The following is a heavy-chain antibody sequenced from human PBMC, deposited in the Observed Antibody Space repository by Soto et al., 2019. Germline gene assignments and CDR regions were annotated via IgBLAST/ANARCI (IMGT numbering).Heavy chain of an antibody. J-gene: IGHJ5*01. CDR1: GFRFRTRA. D-gene: IGHD1-26*01. Sequence: PGGSLRLSCAASGFRFRTRAMSWGRQAPGKGLEWVASILPVGASTYYADSVKGRFTVCRDNSNVTLYLQMDSLRVEDTAIYYCTIHVEGAPWAGCFDSWGQGTLVTVSS. CDR3: TIHVEGAPWAGCFDS. CDR2: ILPVGAST. V-gene: IGHV3-23*01.